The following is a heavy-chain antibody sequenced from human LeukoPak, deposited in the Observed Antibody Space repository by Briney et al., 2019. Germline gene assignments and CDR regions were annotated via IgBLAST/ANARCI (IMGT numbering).Heavy chain of an antibody. D-gene: IGHD4-11*01. CDR1: GYSFTIYW. CDR3: ARPLHPQGAFDI. Sequence: GESLKISCKGSGYSFTIYWIAWVRQLPGKGLEWMGIIYPGDSDTRYNPSFEGQVTISADKSISTAYLQWSSLKASDTAMYYCARPLHPQGAFDIWGQGTMVTVSS. CDR2: IYPGDSDT. V-gene: IGHV5-51*01. J-gene: IGHJ3*02.